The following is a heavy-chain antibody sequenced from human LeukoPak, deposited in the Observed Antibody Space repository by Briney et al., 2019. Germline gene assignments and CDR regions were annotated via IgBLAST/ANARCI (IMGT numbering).Heavy chain of an antibody. Sequence: PSETLSLTCAVYGGSFSDCNWSWMRQPPGKGLEWIGYIYYTGSSNYNPSLKSRVTISVDTSNNQFSLKLSSMTAADTAVYYCARSRFYYYGSEDYWGQGTLVTVSS. CDR2: IYYTGSS. CDR1: GGSFSDCN. D-gene: IGHD3-10*01. CDR3: ARSRFYYYGSEDY. V-gene: IGHV4-59*01. J-gene: IGHJ4*02.